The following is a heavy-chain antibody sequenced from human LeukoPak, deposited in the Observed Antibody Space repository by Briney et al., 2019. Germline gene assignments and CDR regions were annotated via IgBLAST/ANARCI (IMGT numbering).Heavy chain of an antibody. V-gene: IGHV3-33*01. CDR1: GFTFSTYG. CDR2: IWYDGSDK. CDR3: ARGSGSGWSWGTNYFDY. Sequence: GGSLRLSCAASGFTFSTYGMHWVRQAPGKGLEWVAIIWYDGSDKYYADSVKGRFTISRDNSKNSLSLQMNTLRADDTAVYFCARGSGSGWSWGTNYFDYWGQGTLVTVSS. J-gene: IGHJ4*02. D-gene: IGHD6-19*01.